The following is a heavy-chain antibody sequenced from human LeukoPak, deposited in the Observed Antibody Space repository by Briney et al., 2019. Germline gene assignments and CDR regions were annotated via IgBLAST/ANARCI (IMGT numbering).Heavy chain of an antibody. CDR1: GFTLSSSG. CDR2: ISYDGSNK. J-gene: IGHJ4*02. Sequence: GGSLRLSCAASGFTLSSSGMHWVRQAPGKGLEWVAVISYDGSNKYYADSVKGRFTISRDNSKNTLYLQMNSLRAEDTAVYYCARASVAAAGTFYFDYWGQGTLVTVSS. V-gene: IGHV3-30*03. D-gene: IGHD6-13*01. CDR3: ARASVAAAGTFYFDY.